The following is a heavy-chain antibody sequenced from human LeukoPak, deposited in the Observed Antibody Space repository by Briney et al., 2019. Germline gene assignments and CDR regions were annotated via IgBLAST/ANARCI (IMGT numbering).Heavy chain of an antibody. CDR1: GFTFSRYS. CDR2: ISSSSSYT. D-gene: IGHD2-15*01. V-gene: IGHV3-21*06. CDR3: ASGGGGSVDY. Sequence: GGSLRLSCAASGFTFSRYSMNWVRQAPGKGLEWVSSISSSSSYTYYADSVKGRFTISRDNAKNSLYLQMNSLRADDTAVYYCASGGGGSVDYWGQGTLVTVSS. J-gene: IGHJ4*02.